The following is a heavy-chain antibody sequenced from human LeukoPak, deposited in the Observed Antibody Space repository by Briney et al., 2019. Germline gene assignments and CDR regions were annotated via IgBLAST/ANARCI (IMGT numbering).Heavy chain of an antibody. CDR3: AKDGGGVRYFDWLSPYYFDY. Sequence: GGSLRLSCAASGFTFSSYGMSWVRQAPGKGLEWVSAISGSGGSTYYADSVKGRFTISRDNSKNTLHLQMNSLRAEDTAVYYCAKDGGGVRYFDWLSPYYFDYWGQGTLVTVSS. V-gene: IGHV3-23*01. CDR1: GFTFSSYG. CDR2: ISGSGGST. J-gene: IGHJ4*02. D-gene: IGHD3-9*01.